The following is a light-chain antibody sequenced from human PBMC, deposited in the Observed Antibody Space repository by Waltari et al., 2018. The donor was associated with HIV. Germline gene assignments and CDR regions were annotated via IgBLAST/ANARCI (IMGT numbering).Light chain of an antibody. Sequence: EIVLTQSPAPLSLSPGERATLSCRASQSVSSYFAWYQQKPGQSPRLLIYDASTRATVIPARFSGSGSGTDFTLTITSLEPEDLAAYYWQQRNSWPLTFGGGTKVEIK. CDR3: QQRNSWPLT. V-gene: IGKV3-11*01. J-gene: IGKJ4*01. CDR1: QSVSSY. CDR2: DAS.